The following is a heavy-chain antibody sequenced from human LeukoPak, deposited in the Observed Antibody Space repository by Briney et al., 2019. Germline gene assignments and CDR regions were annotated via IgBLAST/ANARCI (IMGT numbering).Heavy chain of an antibody. Sequence: GGSLRLSCAASGFTXXXXXXXWVRXAPXXXXXXXXYIRISXXXXXXXXXXXXXXXXXRDNAKNSLYLQMNSLRAEDTAVYYCARDLEYTTSSGDYWGQGTLVIVSS. CDR3: ARDLEYTTSSGDY. J-gene: IGHJ4*02. D-gene: IGHD6-6*01. CDR1: GFTXXXXX. CDR2: IRISXXXX. V-gene: IGHV3-48*03.